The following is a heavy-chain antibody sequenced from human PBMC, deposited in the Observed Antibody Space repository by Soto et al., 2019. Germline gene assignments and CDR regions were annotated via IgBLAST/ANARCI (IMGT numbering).Heavy chain of an antibody. D-gene: IGHD2-8*01. CDR1: GYTFTSYD. CDR3: ARTERGILNYYYYYMDV. J-gene: IGHJ6*03. V-gene: IGHV1-8*01. Sequence: ASVKVSCKASGYTFTSYDINWVRQATGQGLEWMGWMNPNSGNTGYAQKFQGRVTMTRNTSTSTAYMELSSLRSEDTAVYYCARTERGILNYYYYYMDVWGKGTTVTVSS. CDR2: MNPNSGNT.